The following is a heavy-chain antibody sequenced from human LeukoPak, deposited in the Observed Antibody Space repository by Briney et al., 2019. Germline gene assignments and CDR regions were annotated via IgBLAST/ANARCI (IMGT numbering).Heavy chain of an antibody. D-gene: IGHD2-8*01. V-gene: IGHV4-39*07. Sequence: SETLSLTCTVSGDSISSSNYYWGWIRQPPGKGLEWIGTIYYSGNTYYNPSLKSRVTISVDTSKNQFSLKLSSVAAADTAVYYCARDRGVAFDIWGQGTMVTVSS. CDR3: ARDRGVAFDI. CDR2: IYYSGNT. J-gene: IGHJ3*02. CDR1: GDSISSSNYY.